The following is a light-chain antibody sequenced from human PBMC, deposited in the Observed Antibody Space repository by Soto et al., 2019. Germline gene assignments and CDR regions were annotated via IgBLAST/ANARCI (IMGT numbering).Light chain of an antibody. Sequence: QPVLTQPPSASGTLGQRVTISCSGSSSNIGSNTVNWYQQLPGTAPKLLIYSNNQRPSGVPDRFSGSKSGTSASLAISGLQSEDEADYYCAGWDDSLNGVVFGGGTQLTVL. CDR3: AGWDDSLNGVV. CDR1: SSNIGSNT. V-gene: IGLV1-44*01. J-gene: IGLJ2*01. CDR2: SNN.